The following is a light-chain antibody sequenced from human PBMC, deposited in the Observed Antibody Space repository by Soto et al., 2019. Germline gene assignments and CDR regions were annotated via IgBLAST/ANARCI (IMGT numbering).Light chain of an antibody. Sequence: QSVLTQPPSVYGAPGQRVTISCTGSSSSVGAGYDVHWYQHLPGTAPKLLIFGNTNRPSGVPDRFSGSKSGTSVSLAITGLQAEDEGDYYCQSYDNILSAVVFGGGTKLTVL. CDR3: QSYDNILSAVV. V-gene: IGLV1-40*01. J-gene: IGLJ2*01. CDR1: SSSVGAGYD. CDR2: GNT.